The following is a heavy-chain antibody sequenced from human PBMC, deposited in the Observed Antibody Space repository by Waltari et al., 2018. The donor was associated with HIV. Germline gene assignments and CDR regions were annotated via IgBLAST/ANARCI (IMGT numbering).Heavy chain of an antibody. Sequence: QVQLVESGGGVVQPGRSLRLPCAASGFPFRAFAIHWVPQAPGKGLEWVTVISYDGTNKYYADSVKGRFTISRDNSKNTVSLQMNSLRAEDTAVYYCARGDPTTAGGIDPWGQGTLVTVAS. CDR3: ARGDPTTAGGIDP. J-gene: IGHJ5*02. D-gene: IGHD1-26*01. CDR1: GFPFRAFA. V-gene: IGHV3-30*01. CDR2: ISYDGTNK.